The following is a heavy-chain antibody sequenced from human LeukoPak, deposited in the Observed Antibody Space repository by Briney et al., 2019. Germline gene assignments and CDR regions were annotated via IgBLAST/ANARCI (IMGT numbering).Heavy chain of an antibody. J-gene: IGHJ3*02. D-gene: IGHD2-2*01. CDR3: AARSSSNLRAFDI. V-gene: IGHV3-23*01. CDR2: ISGSGGST. CDR1: GLTFSSYA. Sequence: GGSLRLSCAASGLTFSSYAMHWVRQAPGKGLEWVSAISGSGGSTYYADSVRGRFTISRDNSKNTLFLQMDSLRAEDTAVYYCAARSSSNLRAFDIWGQGTMVTVSS.